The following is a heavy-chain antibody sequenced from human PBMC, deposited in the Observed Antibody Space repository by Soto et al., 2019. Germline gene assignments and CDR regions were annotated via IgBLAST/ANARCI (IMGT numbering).Heavy chain of an antibody. D-gene: IGHD3-3*01. CDR3: ARDGRAFSIFGETMDV. CDR1: GYTFTNYA. J-gene: IGHJ6*02. CDR2: ISAYSGDT. Sequence: VRLLQSGGEVRKPGASVKVSCKTSGYTFTNYAINWVRQAPGQGLQWMGWISAYSGDTKYAQRFQDRLTVTTDPSTTTASMELRSLRSDDTAVYYCARDGRAFSIFGETMDVWGQGTTVTVSS. V-gene: IGHV1-18*01.